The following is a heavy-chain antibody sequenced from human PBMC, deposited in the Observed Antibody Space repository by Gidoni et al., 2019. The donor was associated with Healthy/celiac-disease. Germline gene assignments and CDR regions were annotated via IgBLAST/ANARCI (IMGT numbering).Heavy chain of an antibody. J-gene: IGHJ4*02. D-gene: IGHD6-6*01. CDR3: AVSVSACPPFDY. CDR1: GYTFTGYY. Sequence: QVQLGQSGAEVKTPGASVKVACTASGYTFTGYYMHWVRQAPGQGLEWMGWINPNSGGTNYAQTFQGWVTMTRDTSISTAYMELSRLRSDDTAVYYCAVSVSACPPFDYWGQGTLVTVSS. CDR2: INPNSGGT. V-gene: IGHV1-2*04.